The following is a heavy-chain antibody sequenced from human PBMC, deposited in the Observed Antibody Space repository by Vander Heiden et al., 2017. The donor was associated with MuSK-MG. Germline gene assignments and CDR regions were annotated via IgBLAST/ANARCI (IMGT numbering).Heavy chain of an antibody. CDR2: IIPIFGTA. CDR3: ARTNYDIYYFDY. V-gene: IGHV1-69*01. CDR1: GAPFSSYA. Sequence: QVQLAQSGAGVKKPGSSVKVSCKASGAPFSSYAISWVRQAPGQGLEWMGGIIPIFGTANYAQKFQGRVTITADESTSTAYMELSSLRSEDTAVYYCARTNYDIYYFDYWGQGTLVTVSS. J-gene: IGHJ4*02. D-gene: IGHD3-22*01.